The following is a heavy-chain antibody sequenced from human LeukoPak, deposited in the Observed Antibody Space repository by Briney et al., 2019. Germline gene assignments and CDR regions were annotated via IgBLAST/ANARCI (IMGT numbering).Heavy chain of an antibody. CDR2: ISLSGDRT. V-gene: IGHV3-23*01. CDR3: ARVGAATYALDI. Sequence: GGSLRLSCAASGFSFSTYGMSWVRQAPGKGLEWVSTISLSGDRTYYADSVKGRFTISRGNSKNTLYLQMNSLRAEDTAVYYCARVGAATYALDIWGQGTMVTVSS. J-gene: IGHJ3*02. D-gene: IGHD3-16*01. CDR1: GFSFSTYG.